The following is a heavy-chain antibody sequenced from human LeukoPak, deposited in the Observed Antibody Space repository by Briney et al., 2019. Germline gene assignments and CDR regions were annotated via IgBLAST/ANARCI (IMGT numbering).Heavy chain of an antibody. J-gene: IGHJ4*02. D-gene: IGHD6-25*01. Sequence: GMSLRLSCAASGFTFRSYGMHWVRQAQGKGLEWVAVIRSDGSQQHYADSVKGRFTISRDNSKNTLYLQMNSLRVDDTAVYYCARSSDSFDLGYWGQGTLVTVSS. CDR1: GFTFRSYG. CDR3: ARSSDSFDLGY. V-gene: IGHV3-33*01. CDR2: IRSDGSQQ.